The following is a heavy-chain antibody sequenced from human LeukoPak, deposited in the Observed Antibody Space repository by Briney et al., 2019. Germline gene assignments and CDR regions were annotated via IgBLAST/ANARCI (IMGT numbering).Heavy chain of an antibody. CDR1: GFTFSSYS. J-gene: IGHJ4*02. D-gene: IGHD3-22*01. Sequence: GGSLRLSCAASGFTFSSYSMNWVRQAPGKGLEWVSYISSSSSTIYYADSVKGRFTISRDNAKNSLYLQMNSLRAEDTAVYYCARGRSPGLVVVPFDYWGQGTLVTVSS. V-gene: IGHV3-48*04. CDR3: ARGRSPGLVVVPFDY. CDR2: ISSSSSTI.